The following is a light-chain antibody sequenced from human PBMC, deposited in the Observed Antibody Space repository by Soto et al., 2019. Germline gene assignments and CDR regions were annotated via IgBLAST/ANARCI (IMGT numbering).Light chain of an antibody. CDR1: QSVSSN. J-gene: IGKJ2*01. CDR3: QQYDNWPLYT. V-gene: IGKV3-15*01. Sequence: EIVMTQSPATLSVSPGERAALSCRASQSVSSNLTWYQQKPGQAPRRLFYCASTRATGIPARFSGSGSGTEFTLTISSLQSEDFAVYYCQQYDNWPLYTFGQGTKLEIK. CDR2: CAS.